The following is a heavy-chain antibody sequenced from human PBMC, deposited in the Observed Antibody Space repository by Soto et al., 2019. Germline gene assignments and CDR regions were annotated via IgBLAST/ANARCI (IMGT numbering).Heavy chain of an antibody. CDR1: GFTFSSYG. D-gene: IGHD6-19*01. CDR3: ARDGVAGGYYYYGMDV. V-gene: IGHV3-33*01. J-gene: IGHJ6*02. CDR2: IWYDGSNK. Sequence: GGSLRLSCAASGFTFSSYGMHWVRQAPGKGLEWVAVIWYDGSNKYYADSVKGRFTISRDNSKNTLYLQMNSLRAEDTAVYYCARDGVAGGYYYYGMDVWGQGTTVTVSS.